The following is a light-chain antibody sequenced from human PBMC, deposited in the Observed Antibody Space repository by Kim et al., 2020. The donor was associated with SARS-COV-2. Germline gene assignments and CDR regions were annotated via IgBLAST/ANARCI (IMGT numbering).Light chain of an antibody. CDR1: TGAVTSGHY. Sequence: PGGTVTLTCGSSTGAVTSGHYPYWFQQNPGHAPRTLIYHTSNKQSWTPARFSGSLVGGKAALTLSGAQPEDEAEYYCLLSYSGARVFGGGTQLTVL. J-gene: IGLJ3*02. CDR3: LLSYSGARV. CDR2: HTS. V-gene: IGLV7-46*01.